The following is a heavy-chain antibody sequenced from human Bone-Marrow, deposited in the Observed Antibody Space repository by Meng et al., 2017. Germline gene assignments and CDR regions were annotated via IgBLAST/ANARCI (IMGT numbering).Heavy chain of an antibody. Sequence: LSLTCATSGFTFSSLWMHWVRQPAGKGLVWVSRINSDGSITTYADSVKGRFTISRDNAKNILYLEMNSLRAEDTAVYYCARIDYAQDFDYWGQGTLVTVSS. CDR3: ARIDYAQDFDY. V-gene: IGHV3-74*01. CDR2: INSDGSIT. D-gene: IGHD4-17*01. CDR1: GFTFSSLW. J-gene: IGHJ4*02.